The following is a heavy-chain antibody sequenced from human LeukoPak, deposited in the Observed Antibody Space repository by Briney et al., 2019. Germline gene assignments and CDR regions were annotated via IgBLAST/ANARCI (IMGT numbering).Heavy chain of an antibody. CDR1: GGSVSSYY. Sequence: SETLSLTCTVSGGSVSSYYWSWIRQTPEKGLEWIGYMSYSGRSDYGPSLKSRVTMSVDTSKNQFSLKLSSVTAADTAVYYCASQYFLILSLYYFDYWGQGTLVTVSS. V-gene: IGHV4-59*04. D-gene: IGHD3-10*02. CDR3: ASQYFLILSLYYFDY. CDR2: MSYSGRS. J-gene: IGHJ4*02.